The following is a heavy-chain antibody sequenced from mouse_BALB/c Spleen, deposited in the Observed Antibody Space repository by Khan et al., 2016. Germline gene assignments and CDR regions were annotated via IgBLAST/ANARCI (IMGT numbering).Heavy chain of an antibody. Sequence: QVQLKQSGAELVRPGSSVKISCKASGFAFSSYWMNWGKQRHGQGLEWIGQTYPGEGDTNYNGKFKGNATLTADKSSSTAYMQLSSRTSEDSAVYFCARGTPFANWGQGTLVTVSA. J-gene: IGHJ3*01. V-gene: IGHV1-80*01. CDR2: TYPGEGDT. CDR3: ARGTPFAN. D-gene: IGHD2-14*01. CDR1: GFAFSSYW.